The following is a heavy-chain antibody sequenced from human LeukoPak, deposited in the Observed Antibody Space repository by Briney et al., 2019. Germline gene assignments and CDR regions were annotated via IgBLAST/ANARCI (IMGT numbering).Heavy chain of an antibody. CDR3: AREVYGGNSGD. CDR1: GYTFTGYY. J-gene: IGHJ4*02. V-gene: IGHV1-2*02. D-gene: IGHD4-23*01. CDR2: INHNSGGT. Sequence: ASVKDSCKASGYTFTGYYMHWVRQAPGQGLEWMGWINHNSGGTNYAQKFQGRVTMTRDTSISTAYMELSRLRSDDTAVYYCAREVYGGNSGDWGKGTLVTVSS.